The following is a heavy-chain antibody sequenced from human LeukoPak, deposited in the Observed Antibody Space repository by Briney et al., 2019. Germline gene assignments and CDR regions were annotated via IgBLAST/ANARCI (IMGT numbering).Heavy chain of an antibody. V-gene: IGHV1-46*01. CDR1: GFTFSSYG. CDR2: INPSGGST. D-gene: IGHD6-13*01. Sequence: GGSLRLSCAASGFTFSSYGMHWVRQAPGQGLEWMGIINPSGGSTSYAQKFQGRVTMTRDMSTSTVYMELSSLRSEDTAVYYCAREGDTSSSWPYWGQGTLVTVSS. J-gene: IGHJ4*02. CDR3: AREGDTSSSWPY.